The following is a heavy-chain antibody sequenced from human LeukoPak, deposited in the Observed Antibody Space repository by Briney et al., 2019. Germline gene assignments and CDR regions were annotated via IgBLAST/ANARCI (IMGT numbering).Heavy chain of an antibody. V-gene: IGHV3-23*01. CDR3: AKDLQSITMIVVATYDAFDI. D-gene: IGHD3-22*01. CDR2: IRVSGGST. J-gene: IGHJ3*02. Sequence: GGSLRLSCAASGFTFSSYAMSWVRQAPGKGLEWVSAIRVSGGSTYYADSVKGRFTISRDNSKNTLYLQMNSLRAEDTAVYYCAKDLQSITMIVVATYDAFDIWGQGTMVTVSS. CDR1: GFTFSSYA.